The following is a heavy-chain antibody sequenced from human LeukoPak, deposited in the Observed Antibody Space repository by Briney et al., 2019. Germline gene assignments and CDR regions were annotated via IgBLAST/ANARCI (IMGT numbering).Heavy chain of an antibody. J-gene: IGHJ4*02. CDR3: ARVAGSYYNRPFDY. V-gene: IGHV3-64*01. D-gene: IGHD3-10*01. CDR2: ISSNGGST. Sequence: GGSLRLSCAASGFTFSSHAMHWVRQAPGKGLEYVSAISSNGGSTYYANSVKGRFTISRDNSKNTLYLQMGSLRAEDMAVYYCARVAGSYYNRPFDYWGQGTLVTVSS. CDR1: GFTFSSHA.